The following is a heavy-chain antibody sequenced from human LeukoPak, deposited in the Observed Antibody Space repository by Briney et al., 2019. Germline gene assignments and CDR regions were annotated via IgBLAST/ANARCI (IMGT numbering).Heavy chain of an antibody. J-gene: IGHJ3*02. V-gene: IGHV4-59*08. Sequence: SETLSLTCTVSGGSISSYYWSWIRQPPGKGLEWIGYIYYSGSTNYNPSLKSRVTISVDTSKNQFSLKLSSVTAADTAVYYCARQSSGITMIVVVNGAFDIWGQGTMVTVSS. CDR3: ARQSSGITMIVVVNGAFDI. D-gene: IGHD3-22*01. CDR1: GGSISSYY. CDR2: IYYSGST.